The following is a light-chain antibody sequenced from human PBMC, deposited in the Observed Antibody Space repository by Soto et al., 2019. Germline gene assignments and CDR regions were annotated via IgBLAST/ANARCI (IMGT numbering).Light chain of an antibody. CDR2: GAS. V-gene: IGKV3-15*01. Sequence: EIVMTQSPATLSVSPGERATLSCRASQSVGSNLAWYQKKPGQAPRLLIYGASTRATGIPARFSGSGSGTEFTLTISSLQSEDFAVYYCQQDNNWWTFGQGTRVEI. CDR3: QQDNNWWT. CDR1: QSVGSN. J-gene: IGKJ1*01.